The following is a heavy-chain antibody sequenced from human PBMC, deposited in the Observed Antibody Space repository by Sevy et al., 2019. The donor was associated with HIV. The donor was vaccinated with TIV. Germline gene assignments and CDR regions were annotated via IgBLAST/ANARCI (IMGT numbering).Heavy chain of an antibody. Sequence: GESLKISCTTSGFTFGDYAMNWVRQAPGKSLEWVAFLKSKADGGTVDHAASVKGRFTISRDDSKSIAYLQMNDLTTEDTCVYYCTRWKGLQSIFDYWGQRALVTVSS. D-gene: IGHD1-1*01. V-gene: IGHV3-49*04. CDR2: LKSKADGGTV. CDR3: TRWKGLQSIFDY. J-gene: IGHJ4*02. CDR1: GFTFGDYA.